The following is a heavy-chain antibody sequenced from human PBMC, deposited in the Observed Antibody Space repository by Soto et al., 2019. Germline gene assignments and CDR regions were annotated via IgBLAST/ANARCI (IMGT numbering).Heavy chain of an antibody. Sequence: GGSLRLSCAASGFTFSSYGMHWVRQAPGKGLEWVAVIWYDGSNKYYADSVKGRFTISRDNSKNTLYLQMNSLRAEDTAVYYCARGPATIVGAFDYWGQGTLVTVSS. J-gene: IGHJ4*02. CDR3: ARGPATIVGAFDY. D-gene: IGHD1-26*01. CDR1: GFTFSSYG. V-gene: IGHV3-33*08. CDR2: IWYDGSNK.